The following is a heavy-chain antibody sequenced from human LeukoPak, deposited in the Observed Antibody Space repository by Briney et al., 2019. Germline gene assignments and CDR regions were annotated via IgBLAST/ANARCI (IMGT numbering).Heavy chain of an antibody. Sequence: GGSLRLSCAASGFTFSYYSMNWVRQAPGRGLEWVSCIRSSSSLIFYSDPVRGRFTLSRDNAKNLLYLQMNSLRVEGTAVYYCAKVDRGDYSRGPVPYYNYYMHVWGKGTTLSVSS. CDR1: GFTFSYYS. J-gene: IGHJ6*03. CDR3: AKVDRGDYSRGPVPYYNYYMHV. V-gene: IGHV3-21*01. CDR2: IRSSSSLI. D-gene: IGHD6-25*01.